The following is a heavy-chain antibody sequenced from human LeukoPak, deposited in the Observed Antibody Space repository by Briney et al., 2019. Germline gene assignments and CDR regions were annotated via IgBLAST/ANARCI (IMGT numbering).Heavy chain of an antibody. CDR3: AELGITMIGGV. Sequence: GGSLRLSCAASGFSFSSYEMNRVRQAPGKGLEWVSYITNSGSTMSYADSVKGRFTISRDNAKNSLYLQMNSLRAEDTAVYYCAELGITMIGGVWGKGTTVTISS. CDR1: GFSFSSYE. CDR2: ITNSGSTM. D-gene: IGHD3-10*02. J-gene: IGHJ6*04. V-gene: IGHV3-48*03.